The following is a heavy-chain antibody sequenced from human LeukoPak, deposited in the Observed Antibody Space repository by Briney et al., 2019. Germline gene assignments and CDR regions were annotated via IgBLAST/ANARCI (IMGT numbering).Heavy chain of an antibody. CDR3: ARGFAIFEPLPYMDV. CDR2: INHSGST. D-gene: IGHD3-3*01. CDR1: GGSFSGYY. V-gene: IGHV4-34*01. J-gene: IGHJ6*03. Sequence: PSETLSLTCAVYGGSFSGYYWSWIRQPPGKGLEWIGEINHSGSTNYNPSLKSRVTISVDTSKNQFSLKLSSVTAADTAVYYCARGFAIFEPLPYMDVWGKGTTVTVSS.